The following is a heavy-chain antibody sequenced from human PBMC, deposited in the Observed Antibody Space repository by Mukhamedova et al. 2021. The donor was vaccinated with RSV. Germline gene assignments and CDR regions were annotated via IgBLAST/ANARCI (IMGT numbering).Heavy chain of an antibody. CDR3: ARGYCSSTSCYYGMDV. J-gene: IGHJ6*02. D-gene: IGHD2-2*01. Sequence: TISRDNSKNTLYLQMNSLRADDTAVYYCARGYCSSTSCYYGMDVWGQGTTVTVSS. V-gene: IGHV3-30*01.